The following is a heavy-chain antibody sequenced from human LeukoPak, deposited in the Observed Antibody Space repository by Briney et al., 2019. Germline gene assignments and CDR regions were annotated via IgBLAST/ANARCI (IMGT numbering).Heavy chain of an antibody. V-gene: IGHV4-34*01. D-gene: IGHD3-22*01. Sequence: SETLSLTCAVYGGSFSGYYWSWIRQPPGKGLEWIGEINHSGSTNYNPSLKSRVTISVDTSKNQFSLKLSSVTAADTAVYYCARGLGYYDSSGFRWFDPWGRGTLVTVSS. CDR1: GGSFSGYY. CDR2: INHSGST. J-gene: IGHJ5*02. CDR3: ARGLGYYDSSGFRWFDP.